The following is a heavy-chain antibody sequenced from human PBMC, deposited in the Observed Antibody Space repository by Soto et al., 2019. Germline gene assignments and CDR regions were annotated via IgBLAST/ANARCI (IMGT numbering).Heavy chain of an antibody. CDR3: TRGRYCTDASCYNSRFDP. J-gene: IGHJ5*02. D-gene: IGHD2-15*01. CDR2: INSDGSST. Sequence: GGSLRLSCAASGFTFSNYWMHWVRQVSGKGLEWVSYINSDGSSTRYADSVKGRFTISRDNAKNTLFLQADSLRAEDTAVYYCTRGRYCTDASCYNSRFDPWGQGTLVTVSS. CDR1: GFTFSNYW. V-gene: IGHV3-74*01.